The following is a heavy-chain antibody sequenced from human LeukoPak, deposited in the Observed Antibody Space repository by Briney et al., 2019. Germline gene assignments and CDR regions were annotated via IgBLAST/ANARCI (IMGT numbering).Heavy chain of an antibody. CDR3: ARDRGVVPAAIPWFDP. CDR1: GGSISSGSYY. V-gene: IGHV4-61*02. D-gene: IGHD2-2*01. CDR2: IYTSGST. Sequence: SQTLSLTCTVSGGSISSGSYYWSWIRQPAGKGLEWIGRIYTSGSTNYNPSLKSRVTISVDTSKTQSSLELSSVTAADTAVYYCARDRGVVPAAIPWFDPWGQGTLVTVSS. J-gene: IGHJ5*02.